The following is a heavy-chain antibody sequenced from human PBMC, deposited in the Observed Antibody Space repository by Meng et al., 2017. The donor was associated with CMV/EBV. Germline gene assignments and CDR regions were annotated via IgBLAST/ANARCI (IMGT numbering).Heavy chain of an antibody. D-gene: IGHD1-26*01. CDR2: ISAYYSNT. V-gene: IGHV1-18*01. CDR3: GTYNRYSGSYYGVDY. CDR1: GYTCTSYG. Sequence: SGYTCTSYGISWVRQAPGQGLEWMGWISAYYSNTSYAKKLQGRVTMTTDTSTSTAYMELRSLRSDDTAVYYCGTYNRYSGSYYGVDYWGQGTLVTVSS. J-gene: IGHJ4*02.